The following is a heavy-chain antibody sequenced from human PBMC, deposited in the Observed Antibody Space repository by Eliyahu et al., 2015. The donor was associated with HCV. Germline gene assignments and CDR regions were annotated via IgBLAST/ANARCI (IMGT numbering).Heavy chain of an antibody. D-gene: IGHD5-18*01. V-gene: IGHV3-74*01. CDR2: IDADGRST. J-gene: IGHJ5*02. Sequence: EEQLVESGGGLVQPGGSLRLSCVASGFTFSSYWMHWVRQVPGKGLVWVSRIDADGRSTNYADSVMGRFTISIDNAKNTVYLQLNSLRDEDTAVYYCVRDPPRQPWLFDLWGQGTLVTVSS. CDR1: GFTFSSYW. CDR3: VRDPPRQPWLFDL.